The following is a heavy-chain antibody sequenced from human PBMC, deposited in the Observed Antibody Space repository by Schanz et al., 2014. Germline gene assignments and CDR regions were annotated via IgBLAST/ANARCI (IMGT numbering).Heavy chain of an antibody. CDR2: IYTDGST. CDR1: GFTVSKNY. J-gene: IGHJ4*02. D-gene: IGHD6-13*01. V-gene: IGHV3-66*01. CDR3: ARDSGSSSWYPSDY. Sequence: EVQLVESGGGLVQPGGSLRLSCAASGFTVSKNYMSWVRQAPGKGLEWVSIIYTDGSTYYADSVRDRFTISRDNANNSLFLRMNSLRAEDTALYYCARDSGSSSWYPSDYWGQGTLVTVSS.